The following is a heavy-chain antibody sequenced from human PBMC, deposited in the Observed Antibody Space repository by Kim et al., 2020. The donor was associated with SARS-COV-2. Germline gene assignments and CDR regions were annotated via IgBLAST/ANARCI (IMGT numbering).Heavy chain of an antibody. CDR3: ARDRDPWYEGLVSLDY. D-gene: IGHD1-20*01. CDR1: GFTFSSYG. Sequence: GGSLRLSCAASGFTFSSYGMHWVRQAPGKGLEWVAVIWYDGSNKYYADSVKGRFTISRDNSKNTLYLQMNSLRAEDTAVYYCARDRDPWYEGLVSLDYWGQGTLVTVSS. V-gene: IGHV3-33*01. J-gene: IGHJ4*02. CDR2: IWYDGSNK.